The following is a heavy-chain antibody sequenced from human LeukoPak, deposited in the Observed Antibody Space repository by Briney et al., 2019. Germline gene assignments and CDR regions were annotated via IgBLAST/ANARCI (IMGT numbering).Heavy chain of an antibody. CDR1: GFTFSGSA. V-gene: IGHV3-73*01. J-gene: IGHJ4*02. CDR2: IRSKANSYAT. CDR3: TRSLYCSSTSCYDY. Sequence: GGSLRLSCAASGFTFSGSAMHWVRQASGQGLEWVGRIRSKANSYATAYAASVKGRFTISRDDSKNTAYLQMNSLKTAHAAVFYCTRSLYCSSTSCYDYWGQGTLVTVSS. D-gene: IGHD2-2*01.